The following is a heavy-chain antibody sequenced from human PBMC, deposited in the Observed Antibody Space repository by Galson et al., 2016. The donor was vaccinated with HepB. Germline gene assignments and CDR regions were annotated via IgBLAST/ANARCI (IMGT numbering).Heavy chain of an antibody. J-gene: IGHJ4*02. CDR2: INPTDSST. CDR1: GYRFNNYW. V-gene: IGHV5-10-1*01. Sequence: QSGAEVKKPGESLRISCEGSGYRFNNYWINWVRQMPGKGLEWMGRINPTDSSTNYRPAFKGHVTMSVEKSIRTASLYWGSLKASDTAIYYCARMSMSYLGMATIDSWGQGTLVTVSS. CDR3: ARMSMSYLGMATIDS. D-gene: IGHD5-12*01.